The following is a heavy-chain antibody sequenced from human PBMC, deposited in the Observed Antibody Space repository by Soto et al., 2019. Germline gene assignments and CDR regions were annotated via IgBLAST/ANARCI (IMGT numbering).Heavy chain of an antibody. CDR2: IYVTGAV. V-gene: IGHV4-31*03. Sequence: PSETLSLTCSVSGAALNSGNYYWSWIRQVPGKGLEWIGHIYVTGAVDYNPSLRDRITISQDTSERQFSLNLRLVTAADTAVYYCARRRIAPNTYKGFDPWGQANLVSVSS. J-gene: IGHJ5*02. CDR1: GAALNSGNYY. CDR3: ARRRIAPNTYKGFDP. D-gene: IGHD2-21*01.